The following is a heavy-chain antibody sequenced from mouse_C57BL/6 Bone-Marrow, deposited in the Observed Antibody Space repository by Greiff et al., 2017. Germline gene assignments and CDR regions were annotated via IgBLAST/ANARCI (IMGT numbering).Heavy chain of an antibody. Sequence: DVQLQESGAELVRPGASVKLSCTASGFNIKDDYMHWVKQRPEQGLEWIGWIDPENGDTEYASKFQGKATITADTSSNTAYLQLSSLTSEDTAVYYCTTTVVDRYYFDYWGQGTTLTVSS. J-gene: IGHJ2*01. D-gene: IGHD1-1*01. CDR3: TTTVVDRYYFDY. CDR2: IDPENGDT. CDR1: GFNIKDDY. V-gene: IGHV14-4*01.